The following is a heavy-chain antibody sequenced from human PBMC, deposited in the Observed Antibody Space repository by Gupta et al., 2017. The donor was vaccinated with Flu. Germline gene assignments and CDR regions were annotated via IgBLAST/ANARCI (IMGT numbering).Heavy chain of an antibody. D-gene: IGHD4-17*01. CDR2: ISGSGGYI. J-gene: IGHJ4*02. CDR3: AGEVLAGPTAYDY. Sequence: EVQLVESGGDLVKPGGGLRLSCAASGFTLTRYSMTWVRQAPGKGLEWVSSISGSGGYIYYADSVKGRFTISRDNAKNSLYLQMNSLRAEDTAVYYCAGEVLAGPTAYDYWGQGTLVTVSS. V-gene: IGHV3-21*01. CDR1: GFTLTRYS.